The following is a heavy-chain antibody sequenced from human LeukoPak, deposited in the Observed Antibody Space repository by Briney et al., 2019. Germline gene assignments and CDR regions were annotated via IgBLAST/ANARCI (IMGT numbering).Heavy chain of an antibody. D-gene: IGHD3-10*01. CDR2: ISSSGSTI. CDR3: ARALRDYGSGSYRPYYFDY. CDR1: GFTFSDYY. V-gene: IGHV3-11*01. J-gene: IGHJ4*02. Sequence: GGSLRPSCAASGFTFSDYYMSWIRQAPGKGLEWVSYISSSGSTIYYADSVKGRFTISRDNAKNSLYLQMNSLRAEDTAVYYCARALRDYGSGSYRPYYFDYWGQGTLVTVSS.